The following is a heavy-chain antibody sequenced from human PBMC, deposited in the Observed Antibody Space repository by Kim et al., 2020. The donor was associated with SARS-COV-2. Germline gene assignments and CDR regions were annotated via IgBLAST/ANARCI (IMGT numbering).Heavy chain of an antibody. D-gene: IGHD2-15*01. J-gene: IGHJ4*02. CDR2: DGSEK. CDR3: ATSGGGL. Sequence: DGSEKYYAASVKGRFTISRDDAKNSLFLQLNTLRAEDTAMYYCATSGGGLWGRGTLVTVSS. V-gene: IGHV3-7*01.